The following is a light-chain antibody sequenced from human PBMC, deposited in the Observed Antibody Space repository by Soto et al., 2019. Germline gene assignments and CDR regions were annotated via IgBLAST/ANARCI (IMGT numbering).Light chain of an antibody. CDR2: GAS. CDR1: QSVSSRF. J-gene: IGKJ2*01. V-gene: IGKV3-20*01. CDR3: QQYGSSPYT. Sequence: DIVLTQSPGTLSWSPGERSTLSCSASQSVSSRFLAWYQQKPGQAPRILMYGASNRATGIPDRFSGTGSGTEFTLTISRLEPEDFEVYYCQQYGSSPYTFGLGTKVDIK.